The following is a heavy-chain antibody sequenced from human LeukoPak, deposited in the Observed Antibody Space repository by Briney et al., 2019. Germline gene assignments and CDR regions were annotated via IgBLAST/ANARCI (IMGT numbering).Heavy chain of an antibody. CDR1: GFTFSSYS. D-gene: IGHD3-10*01. Sequence: GGPLRLSCAASGFTFSSYSMNWVRQAPGKGLEWVSSISSSSSYIYYADSVKGRFTISRDNAKNSLYLQMNSLRAEDTAVYYCARDRRSHSMDVWGKAATVTVSS. CDR3: ARDRRSHSMDV. CDR2: ISSSSSYI. J-gene: IGHJ6*03. V-gene: IGHV3-21*01.